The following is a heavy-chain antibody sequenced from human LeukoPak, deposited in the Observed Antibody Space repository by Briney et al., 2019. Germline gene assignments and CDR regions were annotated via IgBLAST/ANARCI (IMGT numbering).Heavy chain of an antibody. D-gene: IGHD3-3*01. Sequence: ASVKVSCKASGYTFTGYYMHWVRQAPGQGLEWMGWISPNSGGTNYAQKFQGRVTMTRDTSISTAYMELSRLRSDDTAVYYCARSDVLRAAYYYYYMDVWGKGTTVTVSS. CDR3: ARSDVLRAAYYYYYMDV. CDR2: ISPNSGGT. J-gene: IGHJ6*03. CDR1: GYTFTGYY. V-gene: IGHV1-2*02.